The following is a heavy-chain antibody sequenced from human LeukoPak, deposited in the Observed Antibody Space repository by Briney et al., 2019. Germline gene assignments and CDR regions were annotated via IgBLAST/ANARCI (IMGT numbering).Heavy chain of an antibody. CDR2: IYYSGST. CDR1: GGSISSHY. D-gene: IGHD6-19*01. Sequence: SETLSLTSTVSGGSISSHYWSWIRQPPGKGLEWIGYIYYSGSTNYNPSLKSRVTISVDTSKNQFSLKLSSVTAADTAVYYCARQSAIAVAAFSFDYWGQGTLVTVSS. V-gene: IGHV4-59*11. J-gene: IGHJ4*02. CDR3: ARQSAIAVAAFSFDY.